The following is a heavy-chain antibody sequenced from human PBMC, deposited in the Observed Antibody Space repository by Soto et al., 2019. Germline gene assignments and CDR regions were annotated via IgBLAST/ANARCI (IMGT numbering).Heavy chain of an antibody. CDR1: GGSISSSSYY. D-gene: IGHD6-13*01. V-gene: IGHV4-39*01. CDR2: IYYSGST. CDR3: ASSSWYSRDWFDP. J-gene: IGHJ5*02. Sequence: SETLSLTCTVSGGSISSSSYYWGWIRQPPGKGLEWIGSIYYSGSTYYNPSLKSRVTISVDTSKNQFSLKLSSVTAADTAVYYCASSSWYSRDWFDPWGQVTLVTVSP.